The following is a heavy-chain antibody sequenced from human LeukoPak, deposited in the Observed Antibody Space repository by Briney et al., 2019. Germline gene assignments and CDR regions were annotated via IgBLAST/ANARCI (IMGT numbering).Heavy chain of an antibody. CDR2: MNPNSGNT. J-gene: IGHJ5*02. CDR1: GYTFTSYD. V-gene: IGHV1-8*01. Sequence: ASVKVSRKASGYTFTSYDINWVRQATGQGLEWMGWMNPNSGNTGYAQKFQGRVTMTRNTSISTAYMELSSLRSEDTAVYYCARGLGLRYCSGGSCYWFDPWGQGTLVTVSS. D-gene: IGHD2-15*01. CDR3: ARGLGLRYCSGGSCYWFDP.